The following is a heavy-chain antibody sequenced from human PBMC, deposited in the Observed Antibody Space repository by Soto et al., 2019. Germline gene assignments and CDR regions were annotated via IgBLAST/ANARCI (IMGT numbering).Heavy chain of an antibody. CDR2: IDPSGGGT. V-gene: IGHV1-46*01. D-gene: IGHD2-15*01. CDR1: GCTFTSYY. CDR3: ARDRVDCSGGNCWRSVEDT. Sequence: QVQLVQSGAEVKKPGASVKVSCKASGCTFTSYYMHWVRQAPGQGLEWMGIIDPSGGGTTYAQKFQGRLTMTRDTSTSTVYMELSSLRSEDTAVYYCARDRVDCSGGNCWRSVEDTWGQGTLVTVSS. J-gene: IGHJ5*02.